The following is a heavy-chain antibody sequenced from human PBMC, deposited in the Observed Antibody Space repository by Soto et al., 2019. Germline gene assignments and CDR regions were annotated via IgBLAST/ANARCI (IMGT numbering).Heavy chain of an antibody. D-gene: IGHD3-3*01. J-gene: IGHJ3*01. V-gene: IGHV3-21*01. CDR2: ISTSGDST. CDR1: GFTFRPYT. Sequence: AQLVESGGGLVKPGGSWKLAVAALGFTFRPYTFIWARQAPGKGLEWVPSISTSGDSTYYEDSVRGRFTISRDNARASLYLQMDSLRVEDTAMYYCTRDGEPLWGPGTMVTVSS. CDR3: TRDGEPL.